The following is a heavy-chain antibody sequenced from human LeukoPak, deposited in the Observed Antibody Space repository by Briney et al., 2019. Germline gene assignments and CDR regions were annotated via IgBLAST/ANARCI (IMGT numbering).Heavy chain of an antibody. V-gene: IGHV4-38-2*01. CDR3: AVKRAYTFWFAD. Sequence: SETMSLTCDVSGYSISSGSHWGWIRQPPGKGLEWIGSIYHSGSTYYKPSLKSRATISVDTSKNRFSLKLTSVTAADTATYYCAVKRAYTFWFADWGQGALVTVSS. D-gene: IGHD5-18*01. J-gene: IGHJ4*02. CDR1: GYSISSGSH. CDR2: IYHSGST.